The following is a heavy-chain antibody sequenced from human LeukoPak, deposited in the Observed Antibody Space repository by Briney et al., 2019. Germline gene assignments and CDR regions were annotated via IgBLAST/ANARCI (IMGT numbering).Heavy chain of an antibody. CDR2: INAGNGNT. J-gene: IGHJ6*02. D-gene: IGHD3-3*01. V-gene: IGHV1-3*01. Sequence: ASVKVSCKASGGTFSSYAISWVRQAPGQRLEWMGWINAGNGNTKYSQKFQGRVTITRDTSASTAYMELSSLRSEDTAVYYCASHGITIFGVVPLLDVWGQGTTVTVSS. CDR1: GGTFSSYA. CDR3: ASHGITIFGVVPLLDV.